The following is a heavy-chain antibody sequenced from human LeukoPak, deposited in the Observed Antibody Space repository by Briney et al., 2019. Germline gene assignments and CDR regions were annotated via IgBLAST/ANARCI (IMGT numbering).Heavy chain of an antibody. Sequence: SETLSLTCTVTGGSISSYYWSWIRQPAGKGLEWIGRIYTSGSTNYNPSLKSRVTMSVDTSKNQFSLKLSSVTAADTAVYYCARDLKVYWYFDLWGRGTLVTVSS. V-gene: IGHV4-4*07. CDR1: GGSISSYY. CDR3: ARDLKVYWYFDL. J-gene: IGHJ2*01. CDR2: IYTSGST.